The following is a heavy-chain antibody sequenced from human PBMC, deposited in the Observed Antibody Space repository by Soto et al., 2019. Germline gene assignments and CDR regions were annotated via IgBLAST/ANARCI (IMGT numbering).Heavy chain of an antibody. CDR2: ISDSGGTT. V-gene: IGHV3-23*01. CDR1: GFPFGENA. CDR3: TRGPRPTSIGTGAF. J-gene: IGHJ4*02. D-gene: IGHD3-10*01. Sequence: GGSLRLSCAASGFPFGENAMSWVRQAPGKGLEWVSGISDSGGTTYYAASVRGRFTISRDNAKNALYLQMDSLRPEDTAVYYCTRGPRPTSIGTGAFWGQGTLVTVSS.